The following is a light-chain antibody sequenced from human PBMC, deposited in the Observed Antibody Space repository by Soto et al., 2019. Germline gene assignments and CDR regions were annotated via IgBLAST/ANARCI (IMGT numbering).Light chain of an antibody. J-gene: IGKJ1*01. V-gene: IGKV1-5*01. CDR3: QHYNSYSEA. Sequence: DIQMTQSPSTLSASVGDRVTITCRASHSISSYLAWYQQKPGKAPKLLIYEESTLHSGVPSRFSGRKSGTQFTLTIDSLQPDDFATYYCQHYNSYSEAFGQGTKVDI. CDR2: EES. CDR1: HSISSY.